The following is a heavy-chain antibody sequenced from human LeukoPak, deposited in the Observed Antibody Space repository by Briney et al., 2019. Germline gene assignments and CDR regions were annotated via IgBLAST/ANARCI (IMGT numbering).Heavy chain of an antibody. CDR2: ISAYNGNT. J-gene: IGHJ5*02. CDR1: GYTSTSYA. CDR3: AREDSSSWSNWFDP. Sequence: ASVKVSCKASGYTSTSYAISWVRQASGQWLEWMGWISAYNGNTNYAQKLQGRVTMTTDTSTSTAYMELRSLRSDDTAVYYCAREDSSSWSNWFDPWGQGTQVTVSS. D-gene: IGHD6-13*01. V-gene: IGHV1-18*01.